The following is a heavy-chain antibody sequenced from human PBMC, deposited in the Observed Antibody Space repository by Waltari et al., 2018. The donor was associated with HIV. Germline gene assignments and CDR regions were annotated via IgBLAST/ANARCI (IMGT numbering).Heavy chain of an antibody. J-gene: IGHJ3*01. CDR2: IKDEGSEE. D-gene: IGHD4-4*01. CDR1: GFSFEKYW. V-gene: IGHV3-7*03. CDR3: ARGAVYSSDPNDAFDA. Sequence: LEQSGGQVVQPGGSLRLSCFASGFSFEKYWMSGVRQSPGTGLEWVANIKDEGSEENYADFLEGRFTVSRDNDKKALDLQMDRLKVEDTAIYFCARGAVYSSDPNDAFDAWGRGTLITVSS.